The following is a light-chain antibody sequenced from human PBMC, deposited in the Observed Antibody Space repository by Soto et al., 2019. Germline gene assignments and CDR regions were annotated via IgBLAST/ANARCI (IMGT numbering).Light chain of an antibody. V-gene: IGLV3-21*04. Sequence: VLTQPPSVSVAPGKTARITCGGNNIGSKSVHWYQQKPGQAPVLVIYYDSDRPSGIPERFSGSNSGNTATLTISRVEAGDEADYYCQVWDSSSDPRVVFGGGTKLTVL. CDR1: NIGSKS. CDR2: YDS. CDR3: QVWDSSSDPRVV. J-gene: IGLJ2*01.